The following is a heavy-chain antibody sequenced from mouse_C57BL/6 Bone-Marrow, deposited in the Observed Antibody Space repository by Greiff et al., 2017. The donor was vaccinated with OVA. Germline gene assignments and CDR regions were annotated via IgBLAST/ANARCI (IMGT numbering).Heavy chain of an antibody. V-gene: IGHV1-15*01. Sequence: VQLQQSGAELVRPGASVTLSRKASGYTFTDYEMHWVKQTPVHGLEWIGAIDPETGGSAYNQKFKGKAILTADKSSSTAYMELRSLTSEDSAVYYCTRGRTAQATWFAYWGQGTLVTVSA. CDR2: IDPETGGS. D-gene: IGHD3-2*02. J-gene: IGHJ3*01. CDR3: TRGRTAQATWFAY. CDR1: GYTFTDYE.